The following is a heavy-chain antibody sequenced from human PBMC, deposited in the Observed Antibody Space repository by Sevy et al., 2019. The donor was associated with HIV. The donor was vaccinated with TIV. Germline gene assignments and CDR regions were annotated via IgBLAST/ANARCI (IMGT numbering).Heavy chain of an antibody. CDR3: ARGTHDYGDYDRDAFDI. D-gene: IGHD4-17*01. CDR2: ISGGGTYI. J-gene: IGHJ3*02. V-gene: IGHV3-21*01. CDR1: EFTFSSYS. Sequence: GGSLRLSCATSEFTFSSYSMNWVRQAPGNGLEWVSSISGGGTYIYYADSVKGRFTISRDNAKNSLSLQMNSLRARDTAVYYCARGTHDYGDYDRDAFDIWGQGTMVTVSS.